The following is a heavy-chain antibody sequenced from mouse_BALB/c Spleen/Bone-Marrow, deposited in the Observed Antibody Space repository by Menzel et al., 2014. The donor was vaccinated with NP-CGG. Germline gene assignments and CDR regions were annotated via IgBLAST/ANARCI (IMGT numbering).Heavy chain of an antibody. Sequence: EVMLVESGGGLVQPGGSLTLSCAASGFTFSSYIMSWVRQTPEKRLEWVAYISNGGDNTYYPDTIKGRFTISRDNAKNTLYLQMSSLKSEDTAMYYCARQLGLRWAMDYWGQGTSVTASS. CDR1: GFTFSSYI. D-gene: IGHD3-1*01. CDR2: ISNGGDNT. CDR3: ARQLGLRWAMDY. J-gene: IGHJ4*01. V-gene: IGHV5-12-2*01.